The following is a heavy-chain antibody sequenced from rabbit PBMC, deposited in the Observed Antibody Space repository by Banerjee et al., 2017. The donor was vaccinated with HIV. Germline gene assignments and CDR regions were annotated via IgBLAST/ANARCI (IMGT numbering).Heavy chain of an antibody. CDR2: IYAGSSDSS. CDR3: ARNLPGDRGSL. Sequence: HEQLEESGGDLVKPEGSLTLTCTASGFSFSYNYVMCWVRQAPGKGLEWIACIYAGSSDSSYYASWAKGRFTISKTSSTTVTLQVTSLTAADTATYFCARNLPGDRGSLWGPGTLVTVS. D-gene: IGHD2-1*01. CDR1: GFSFSYNYV. V-gene: IGHV1S45*01. J-gene: IGHJ4*01.